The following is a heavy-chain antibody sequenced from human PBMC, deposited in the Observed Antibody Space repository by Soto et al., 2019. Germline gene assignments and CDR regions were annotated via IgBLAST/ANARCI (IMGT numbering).Heavy chain of an antibody. V-gene: IGHV3-9*01. CDR2: ISWNSDSI. Sequence: PGGSLRLSCAASGFPCYDYAMHWVRQAPGKGLEWVSSISWNSDSIVYADSVKGRFTISRDNAKNSLYLQMNSLRAEDTALYYCASGYCSSTSCPPLDYWGQGTLVTVSS. CDR1: GFPCYDYA. D-gene: IGHD2-2*01. J-gene: IGHJ4*02. CDR3: ASGYCSSTSCPPLDY.